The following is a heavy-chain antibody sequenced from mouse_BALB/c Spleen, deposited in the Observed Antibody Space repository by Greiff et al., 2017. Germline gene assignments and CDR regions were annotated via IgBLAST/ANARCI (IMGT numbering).Heavy chain of an antibody. D-gene: IGHD1-1*01. CDR3: ARDRSITTGRFAY. Sequence: QVQLQQSGPGLVAPSQSLSITCTVSGFSLTSYGVHWVRQPPGKGLEWLGVIWAGGSTNYNSALMSRLSISKDNSKSQVFLKMNSLQTDDTAMYYCARDRSITTGRFAYWGQGTLVTVSA. CDR2: IWAGGST. J-gene: IGHJ3*01. CDR1: GFSLTSYG. V-gene: IGHV2-9*02.